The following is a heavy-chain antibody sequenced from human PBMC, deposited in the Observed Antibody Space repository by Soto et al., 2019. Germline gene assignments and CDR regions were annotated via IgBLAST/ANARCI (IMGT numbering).Heavy chain of an antibody. D-gene: IGHD3-10*01. Sequence: SGGSLRLSCAASGFTFSSYWMSWVRQAPGKGLEWVANIKQDGSEKYYVDSVKGRFTISRDNAKNSLYLQMNSLRAEDTAVYYCARRALWSGRGDYYYYAMDVWGQGTTVTVSS. CDR2: IKQDGSEK. J-gene: IGHJ6*02. CDR3: ARRALWSGRGDYYYYAMDV. V-gene: IGHV3-7*03. CDR1: GFTFSSYW.